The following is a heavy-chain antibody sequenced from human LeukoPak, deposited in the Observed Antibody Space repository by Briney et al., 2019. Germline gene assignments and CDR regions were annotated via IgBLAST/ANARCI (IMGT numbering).Heavy chain of an antibody. CDR3: VKDISGWSYFDY. V-gene: IGHV3-9*01. J-gene: IGHJ4*02. Sequence: GGSLRLSCEVSGVIFEQYGMHWVRQAPGKGLEWVAGISWNGVTINYGGSVKGRFTISRDNAKSFLYLQMNSLRPEDTALYYCVKDISGWSYFDYWGQGTRVTVSP. CDR1: GVIFEQYG. CDR2: ISWNGVTI. D-gene: IGHD6-19*01.